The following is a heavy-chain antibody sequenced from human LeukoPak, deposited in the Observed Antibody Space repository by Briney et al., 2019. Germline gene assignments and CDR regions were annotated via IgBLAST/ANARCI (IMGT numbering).Heavy chain of an antibody. Sequence: ASVKVSCKASGYTFTDYYMHWVRQAPGQGLEWMGWINPNSGGTNYAQKFQGRVTMTRDTSISTAYMELSRLRSDDTTVYYCARASYYYDSSGYPGYYFDYWGQGTLVTVSS. CDR2: INPNSGGT. V-gene: IGHV1-2*02. J-gene: IGHJ4*02. D-gene: IGHD3-22*01. CDR3: ARASYYYDSSGYPGYYFDY. CDR1: GYTFTDYY.